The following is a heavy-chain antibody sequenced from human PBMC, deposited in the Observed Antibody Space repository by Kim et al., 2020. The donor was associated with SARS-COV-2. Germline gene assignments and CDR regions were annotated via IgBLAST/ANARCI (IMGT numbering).Heavy chain of an antibody. D-gene: IGHD2-15*01. J-gene: IGHJ6*02. CDR1: GGSISSGGYS. CDR2: IYHSGST. Sequence: SETLSLTCAVSGGSISSGGYSWSWIRQPPGKGLEWIGYIYHSGSTYYNPSLKSRVTISVDRSKNQFSLKLSSVTAADTAVYYCARGGGCSGGSCYSFYYYGMDVWGQGTTVTVSS. CDR3: ARGGGCSGGSCYSFYYYGMDV. V-gene: IGHV4-30-2*01.